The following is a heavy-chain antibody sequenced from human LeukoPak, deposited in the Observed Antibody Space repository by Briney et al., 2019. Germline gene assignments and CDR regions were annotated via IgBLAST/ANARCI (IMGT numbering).Heavy chain of an antibody. Sequence: PGGSLRLSCAASGFTFSDYSMNWVRQAPGKGLEWVSYISSSSVTIYYADSVKGRFIISRDNAKNSLYLQMNSLRAEDTAVYYCARDSSSGWHMDAWGQGTTVTVSS. CDR2: ISSSSVTI. J-gene: IGHJ6*02. CDR3: ARDSSSGWHMDA. V-gene: IGHV3-48*04. CDR1: GFTFSDYS. D-gene: IGHD6-19*01.